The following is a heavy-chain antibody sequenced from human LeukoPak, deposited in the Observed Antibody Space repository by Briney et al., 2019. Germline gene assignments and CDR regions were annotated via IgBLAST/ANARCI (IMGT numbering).Heavy chain of an antibody. V-gene: IGHV1-46*01. D-gene: IGHD5-24*01. CDR3: AHSRDGYNYPLDY. CDR2: INPSGGST. J-gene: IGHJ4*02. CDR1: GYTFTTYY. Sequence: GASVKVSCKASGYTFTTYYIHWVRQAPGQGLEWMGIINPSGGSTSYAQKFQGRVTMTRDMSTSTVYMELSSLRSEDTAVYYCAHSRDGYNYPLDYWGQGTLVTVSS.